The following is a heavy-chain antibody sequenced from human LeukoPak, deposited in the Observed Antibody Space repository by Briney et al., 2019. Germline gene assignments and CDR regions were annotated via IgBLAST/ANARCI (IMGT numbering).Heavy chain of an antibody. CDR3: AKNGVRSYYYMDV. CDR2: ISGSGGIT. D-gene: IGHD1-1*01. J-gene: IGHJ6*03. Sequence: GGSLRLSCAASGFTFSNYDMNWVRQAPGMGLEWVSGISGSGGITYYADSVKGRFTISSDNSKNTVYLQMNSLRAEDTAIYYCAKNGVRSYYYMDVWGKGTTVTVSS. V-gene: IGHV3-23*01. CDR1: GFTFSNYD.